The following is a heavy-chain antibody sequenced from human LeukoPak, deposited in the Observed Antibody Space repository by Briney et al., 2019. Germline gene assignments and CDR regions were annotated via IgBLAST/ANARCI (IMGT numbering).Heavy chain of an antibody. CDR1: GYTFSSYA. J-gene: IGHJ6*02. CDR3: AREGNSGTYWGYYYYGLDV. CDR2: INGAGGKR. Sequence: ASVKVSCKASGYTFSSYAVHWVRQAPGQGLEWMGWINGAGGKRKYSQRFQGRVTITRDTSASTAYMELTNLRSEDTAVYYCAREGNSGTYWGYYYYGLDVWGQGTTVTVSS. D-gene: IGHD1-26*01. V-gene: IGHV1-3*01.